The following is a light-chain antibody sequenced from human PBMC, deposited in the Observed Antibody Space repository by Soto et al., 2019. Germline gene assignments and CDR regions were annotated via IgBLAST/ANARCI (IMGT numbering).Light chain of an antibody. CDR3: SSYTDTSNFVV. J-gene: IGLJ2*01. Sequence: QSALTQPPSASGSPGQSVTISCTGTGNDVGGFDYVSWYQHHPGKAPKLVMYEVSKRPSGVPNRFSGSKSDNTASLTVAGLQAEDEADYYCSSYTDTSNFVVFGGGTKLTVL. CDR2: EVS. CDR1: GNDVGGFDY. V-gene: IGLV2-8*01.